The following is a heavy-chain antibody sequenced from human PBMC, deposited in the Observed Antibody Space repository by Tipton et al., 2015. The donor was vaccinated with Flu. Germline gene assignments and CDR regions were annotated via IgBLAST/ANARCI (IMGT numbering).Heavy chain of an antibody. CDR1: GGSISSYY. J-gene: IGHJ2*01. CDR3: ARVSSSSSWSQDWYFDL. CDR2: IYDSWST. V-gene: IGHV4-59*01. Sequence: LRLSCTVSGGSISSYYWCWIRQPPGKGLEWIGYIYDSWSTNYNPSIKSRVTISVDTSKNQFYMKLSSVTAADTAVYYCARVSSSSSWSQDWYFDLWGRGTLVTVSS. D-gene: IGHD6-13*01.